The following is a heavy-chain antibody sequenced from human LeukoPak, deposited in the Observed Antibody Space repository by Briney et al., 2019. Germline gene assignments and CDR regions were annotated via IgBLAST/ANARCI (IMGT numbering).Heavy chain of an antibody. V-gene: IGHV3-33*06. Sequence: GGSLRLSCAASGFTFSSYGMHWVRQAPGKGLEWVAVIWYDGSNKYYADSVKGRFTISRDNSKNTLYLQMNSLRAEDTAVYYCAKGGARSYGGQNWFDPWGQGTLVTVSS. J-gene: IGHJ5*02. D-gene: IGHD4-23*01. CDR3: AKGGARSYGGQNWFDP. CDR1: GFTFSSYG. CDR2: IWYDGSNK.